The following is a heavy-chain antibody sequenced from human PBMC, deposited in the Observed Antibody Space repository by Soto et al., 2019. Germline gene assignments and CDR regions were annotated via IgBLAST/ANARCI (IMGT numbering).Heavy chain of an antibody. CDR3: ARDPGYCSGGSSYYYGMDV. CDR2: ISYDGSNK. Sequence: VQLVESGGGVVQPGRSLRLSCAASGFTFSSYAMHWVRQAPGKGLEWVAVISYDGSNKYYADSVKGRFTISRDNSKNTLYLQMNSLRAEDTAVYYCARDPGYCSGGSSYYYGMDVWGQGTTVTVSS. D-gene: IGHD2-15*01. CDR1: GFTFSSYA. J-gene: IGHJ6*02. V-gene: IGHV3-30-3*01.